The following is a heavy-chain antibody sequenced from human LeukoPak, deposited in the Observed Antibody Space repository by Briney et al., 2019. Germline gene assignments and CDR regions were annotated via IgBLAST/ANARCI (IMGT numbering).Heavy chain of an antibody. CDR3: ATDSSGYYIDY. D-gene: IGHD3-22*01. CDR1: GGSISSSSYY. Sequence: PSETLSLXCTVSGGSISSSSYYWGWIRQPPGKGLEWIGSIYYSGIIYYNPSLKSRVTISVDTSKKQFSLKLSSVTAADTALYYCATDSSGYYIDYWGQGTLVTVSS. J-gene: IGHJ4*02. V-gene: IGHV4-39*01. CDR2: IYYSGII.